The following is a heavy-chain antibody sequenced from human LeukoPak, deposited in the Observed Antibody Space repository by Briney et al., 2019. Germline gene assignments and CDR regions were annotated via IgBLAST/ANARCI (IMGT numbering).Heavy chain of an antibody. V-gene: IGHV3-23*01. J-gene: IGHJ5*02. CDR1: GFTFSSYA. Sequence: GGSLRLSCAASGFTFSSYAMSWFRQAPGKGLEWVSAISGSGGSTYYADSVKGRFTISRDNSKNTLYLQMNSLRAEDTAVYYCAAKGSITIFGVANSNWFDPWGQGTLVTVSS. D-gene: IGHD3-3*01. CDR3: AAKGSITIFGVANSNWFDP. CDR2: ISGSGGST.